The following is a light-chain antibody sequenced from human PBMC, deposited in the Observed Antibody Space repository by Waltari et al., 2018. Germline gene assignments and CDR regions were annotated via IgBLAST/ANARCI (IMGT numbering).Light chain of an antibody. Sequence: QSALTQPASGSGSPGQSITLSCTGTNSDIGFYNYVSWYRQYPGKAPKLIIYDVSERPSGVSSRFSASKSGNTASLTISGLQADDEADYYCNSYTGSNSWVFGGGTKVTVL. J-gene: IGLJ3*02. CDR2: DVS. CDR3: NSYTGSNSWV. CDR1: NSDIGFYNY. V-gene: IGLV2-14*01.